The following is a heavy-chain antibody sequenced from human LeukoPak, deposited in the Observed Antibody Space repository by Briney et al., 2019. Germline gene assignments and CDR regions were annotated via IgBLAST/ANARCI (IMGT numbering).Heavy chain of an antibody. CDR3: SRLADYNSGWWTIDY. CDR1: GDSITRTTSY. V-gene: IGHV4-39*01. D-gene: IGHD6-19*01. CDR2: VYYTGTT. Sequence: KASGTLSLTCTVSGDSITRTTSYWGWIRQPPGKGLEWIGTVYYTGTTYSNPPLKSRVTISVDTSINQFSVRLRSVTAADTAVYYCSRLADYNSGWWTIDYWGQGTLVTVSS. J-gene: IGHJ4*02.